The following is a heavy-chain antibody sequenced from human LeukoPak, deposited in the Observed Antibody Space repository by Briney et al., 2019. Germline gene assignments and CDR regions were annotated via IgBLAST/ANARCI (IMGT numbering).Heavy chain of an antibody. J-gene: IGHJ2*01. Sequence: GESLKISCQASGYTFTTYWIGWVRQMPGKGLECMGIIYPDDSDTTYSPSFQGQVTISADKSFSTAYLQWSSLKASDTAIYYCARLGGDTYYFGSASYPNWYFDLWGRGTLVTISS. CDR2: IYPDDSDT. CDR3: ARLGGDTYYFGSASYPNWYFDL. V-gene: IGHV5-51*01. CDR1: GYTFTTYW. D-gene: IGHD3-10*01.